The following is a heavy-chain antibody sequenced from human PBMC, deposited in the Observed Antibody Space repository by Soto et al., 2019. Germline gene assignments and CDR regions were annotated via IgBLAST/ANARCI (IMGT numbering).Heavy chain of an antibody. D-gene: IGHD2-15*01. CDR2: VSTSGRST. V-gene: IGHV3-64D*06. CDR1: GFIFSEST. CDR3: VKQAHGLDGVAFDY. Sequence: PEGSLRLSCSASGFIFSESTIYWVRQVPGKGLEAISAVSTSGRSTYYADSVKDRFTISRDNSKNTLFLQMGSLRPEDTAIYYCVKQAHGLDGVAFDYWGKGTQVTVSS. J-gene: IGHJ4*02.